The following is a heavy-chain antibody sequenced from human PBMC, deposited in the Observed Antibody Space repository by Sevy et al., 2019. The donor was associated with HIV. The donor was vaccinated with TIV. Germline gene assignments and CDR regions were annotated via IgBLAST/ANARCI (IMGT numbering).Heavy chain of an antibody. Sequence: ASVKVSCKASGYTFTSYDINWVRQATGQGLEWMGWMNPNSGNTGYAQKFQGRVTMTRNTSISTAYMELSSLRSEDTAVYYCAKSQITMVRVVMPVRPDNWFDPWGQGTLVTVSS. CDR2: MNPNSGNT. J-gene: IGHJ5*02. CDR3: AKSQITMVRVVMPVRPDNWFDP. V-gene: IGHV1-8*01. D-gene: IGHD3-10*01. CDR1: GYTFTSYD.